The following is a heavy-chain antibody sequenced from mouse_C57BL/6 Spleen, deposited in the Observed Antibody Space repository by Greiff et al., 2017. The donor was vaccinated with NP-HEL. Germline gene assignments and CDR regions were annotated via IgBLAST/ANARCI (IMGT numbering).Heavy chain of an antibody. D-gene: IGHD2-3*01. J-gene: IGHJ3*01. CDR3: KRRYEGYYGFAY. V-gene: IGHV1-15*01. Sequence: QVQLQQSGAELVRPGASVTLSCKASGYTFTDYEMHWVKQTPVHGLEWIGAIDPDTGGTAYNQKFKGKAILTADKSSSTAYMELRSLTSEDSAVYYGKRRYEGYYGFAYWGQGTLVTVSA. CDR2: IDPDTGGT. CDR1: GYTFTDYE.